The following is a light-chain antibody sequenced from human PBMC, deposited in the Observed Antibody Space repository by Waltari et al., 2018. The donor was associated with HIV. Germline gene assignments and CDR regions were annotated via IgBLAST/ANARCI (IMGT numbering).Light chain of an antibody. Sequence: QSALTQPASVSGSPGQSIPISCPGTSRYVGGYNLFSWYQQNPDKAPKLMIYEVSKRPSGVSNRFSGSKSGNTASLTISGLQAEDEAAYYCCSYAGSSTLIFGGGTKLTVL. CDR2: EVS. CDR3: CSYAGSSTLI. J-gene: IGLJ2*01. V-gene: IGLV2-23*02. CDR1: SRYVGGYNL.